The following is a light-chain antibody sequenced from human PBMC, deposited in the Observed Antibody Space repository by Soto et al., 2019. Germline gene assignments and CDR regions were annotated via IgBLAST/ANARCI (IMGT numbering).Light chain of an antibody. V-gene: IGKV3-11*01. Sequence: EIVLTQSPATLSLCPGERATLSCRASQSVSSYLAWYQEKPGQAPRLLIYDSSIRATGIPARFSGSGSGTDFTLTISSLQAEDVAVYYCQQYYSTPLTFGGGTKVDIK. J-gene: IGKJ4*01. CDR3: QQYYSTPLT. CDR2: DSS. CDR1: QSVSSY.